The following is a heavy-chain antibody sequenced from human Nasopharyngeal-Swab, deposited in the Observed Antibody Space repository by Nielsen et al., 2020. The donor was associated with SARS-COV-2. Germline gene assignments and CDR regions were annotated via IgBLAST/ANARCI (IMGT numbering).Heavy chain of an antibody. Sequence: WIRQPPGKGLERIGYIYYSGSTNYNPSLKSRVTISVDTSKNQFSLKLSSVTAADTAVYYRAGLLRQQPHHQFDPWGQGTLVTVSS. CDR3: AGLLRQQPHHQFDP. J-gene: IGHJ5*02. CDR2: IYYSGST. D-gene: IGHD6-13*01. V-gene: IGHV4-59*01.